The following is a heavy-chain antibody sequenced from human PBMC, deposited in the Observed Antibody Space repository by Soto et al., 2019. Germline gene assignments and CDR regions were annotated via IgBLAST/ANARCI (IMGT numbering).Heavy chain of an antibody. Sequence: PGGSLRLSCAASGFTFSSYGMHWVRQAPGKGLEWVAVISYDGSNKYYADSVKGRFTISRDNSKNTLYLQMNSLRAEDTAVYYCAKSGVKQAAVAEFDYWGQGTLVTVSS. CDR2: ISYDGSNK. D-gene: IGHD6-19*01. V-gene: IGHV3-30*18. CDR1: GFTFSSYG. J-gene: IGHJ4*02. CDR3: AKSGVKQAAVAEFDY.